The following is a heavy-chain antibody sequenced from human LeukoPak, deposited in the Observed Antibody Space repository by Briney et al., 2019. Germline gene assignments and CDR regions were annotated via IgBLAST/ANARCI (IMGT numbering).Heavy chain of an antibody. CDR3: ARLFGEYCSGGSCHFDY. J-gene: IGHJ4*02. CDR2: IYYSGST. CDR1: GGSISSYY. D-gene: IGHD2-15*01. Sequence: SETLSLTCTVSGGSISSYYWSWIRQPPGKGLEWIGYIYYSGSTNYNPSLKSRVTISVDTSKNQLSLKLSSVTAADTAVYYCARLFGEYCSGGSCHFDYRGQGTLVTVSS. V-gene: IGHV4-59*01.